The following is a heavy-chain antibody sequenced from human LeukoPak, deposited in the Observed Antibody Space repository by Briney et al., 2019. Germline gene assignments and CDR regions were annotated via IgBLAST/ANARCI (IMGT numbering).Heavy chain of an antibody. D-gene: IGHD3-10*01. Sequence: GGSLRLSCAAPGFTFSNYWMHWVRQAPGKGLVWVSRINSDGSSTTYADSVKGRFTVSRDNAKNTLFLQMNSPRAGDPAVYYCVRDLYYRFDFWGQGTLVTVSS. J-gene: IGHJ4*02. CDR3: VRDLYYRFDF. CDR2: INSDGSST. CDR1: GFTFSNYW. V-gene: IGHV3-74*01.